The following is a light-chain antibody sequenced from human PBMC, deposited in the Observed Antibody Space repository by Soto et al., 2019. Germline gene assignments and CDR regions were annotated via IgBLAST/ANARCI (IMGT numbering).Light chain of an antibody. Sequence: EIVLTQSPATLSLSPGQRATLSCRASQSVSTYLAWYQQKPGQAPRLLIYDASNRATGVPARFSGWGSGTDFTLTISRLEPEDFAVYYCQQYGSSPSSFGQGTRLEIK. CDR1: QSVSTY. V-gene: IGKV3-20*01. CDR2: DAS. J-gene: IGKJ5*01. CDR3: QQYGSSPSS.